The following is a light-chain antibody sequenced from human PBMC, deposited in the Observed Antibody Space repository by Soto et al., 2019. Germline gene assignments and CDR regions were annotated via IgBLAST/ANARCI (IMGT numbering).Light chain of an antibody. CDR2: HAS. V-gene: IGKV3-15*01. CDR3: QQYNNWPPWT. CDR1: QSVSSY. Sequence: EIVLTQSPATLSLSPGERATLSFRASQSVSSYLAWYQQKPGQAPRLLIYHASTRATGIPARFSGSGSGTEFTLTISSLQSEDFAVYYCQQYNNWPPWTFGQGTKVDI. J-gene: IGKJ1*01.